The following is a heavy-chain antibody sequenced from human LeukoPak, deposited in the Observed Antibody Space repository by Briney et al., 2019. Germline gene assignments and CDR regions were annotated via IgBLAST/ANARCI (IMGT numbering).Heavy chain of an antibody. V-gene: IGHV3-72*01. CDR2: TRNKANSYTT. D-gene: IGHD5-18*01. CDR3: TRDIRGYSYGLDP. Sequence: PGGSLRLSCAASGFTFSDHYMDWVRQAPGKGLEWVGRTRNKANSYTTEYAASVKGRFTISRDDSKNSLYLQMNSLKTEDTAVYYCTRDIRGYSYGLDPWGQGTLVTVSS. CDR1: GFTFSDHY. J-gene: IGHJ5*02.